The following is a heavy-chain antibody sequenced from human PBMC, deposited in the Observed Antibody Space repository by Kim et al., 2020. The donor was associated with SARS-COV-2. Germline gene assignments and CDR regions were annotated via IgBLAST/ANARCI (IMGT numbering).Heavy chain of an antibody. Sequence: GGSLRLSCAASGVTVSSNYMSWVRQAPGKGLEWVSVIYGGSTDTYYADSVTGRFTISRDNSKNTLYLQMNSLRAEDTAVYYCARGIGNTMIANWGQGTLV. CDR2: IYGGSTDT. V-gene: IGHV3-53*01. CDR1: GVTVSSNY. D-gene: IGHD3-22*01. CDR3: ARGIGNTMIAN. J-gene: IGHJ4*02.